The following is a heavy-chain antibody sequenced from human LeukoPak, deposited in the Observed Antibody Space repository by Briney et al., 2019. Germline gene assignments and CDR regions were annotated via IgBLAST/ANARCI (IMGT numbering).Heavy chain of an antibody. V-gene: IGHV4-34*01. CDR2: INHSGST. Sequence: SETLSLTCAVYGGSFSGYYWSWIRQPPGKGLEWIGEINHSGSTNYNPSLKSRVTISVDTSKNQFSLKLSSVTAADTAVYYCARPDAFDIWAKGQWSPSLQ. J-gene: IGHJ3*02. CDR1: GGSFSGYY. CDR3: ARPDAFDI.